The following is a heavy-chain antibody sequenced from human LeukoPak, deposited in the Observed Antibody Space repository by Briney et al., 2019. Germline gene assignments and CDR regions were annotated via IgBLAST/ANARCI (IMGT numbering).Heavy chain of an antibody. V-gene: IGHV1-18*01. CDR2: ISAYNGNT. Sequence: ASVKVSCKASGYTFSTYGVSWVRQAPGQGLEWMGWISAYNGNTNFPQNFEGRVTLTTDTSTSTAYMELRSLRSDDTAVYYCARQDGGELGMIDYWGQGTLVTVSS. CDR1: GYTFSTYG. CDR3: ARQDGGELGMIDY. J-gene: IGHJ4*02. D-gene: IGHD7-27*01.